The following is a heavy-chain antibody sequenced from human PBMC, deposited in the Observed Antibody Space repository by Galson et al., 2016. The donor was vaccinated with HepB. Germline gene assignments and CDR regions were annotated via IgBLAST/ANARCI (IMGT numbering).Heavy chain of an antibody. J-gene: IGHJ4*02. D-gene: IGHD1-26*01. CDR2: ISYDGSSK. V-gene: IGHV3-30-3*01. CDR1: GFTFSSYA. CDR3: ARGGSYLGPFDY. Sequence: SLRLSCAASGFTFSSYAMHWVRQAPGKGLEWVAIISYDGSSKYYADSVKGRFTISRDNSKNPLYLQMHSLRVEDTAVYYCARGGSYLGPFDYWGQGTLVTVSS.